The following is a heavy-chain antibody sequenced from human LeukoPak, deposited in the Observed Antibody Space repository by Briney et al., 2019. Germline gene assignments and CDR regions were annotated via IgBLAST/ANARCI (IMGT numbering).Heavy chain of an antibody. D-gene: IGHD1-26*01. CDR3: ARRRDLYSGSYYPFDY. CDR1: GYRFTNYW. CDR2: NYPGDSET. Sequence: KSGESLKISCKGSGYRFTNYWIGWVRQMPGKGLEWMGINYPGDSETRYSPSFQGQVTISADKSISTAYLQWSSLKASDTAMYYCARRRDLYSGSYYPFDYWGQGTLVTVSS. J-gene: IGHJ4*02. V-gene: IGHV5-51*01.